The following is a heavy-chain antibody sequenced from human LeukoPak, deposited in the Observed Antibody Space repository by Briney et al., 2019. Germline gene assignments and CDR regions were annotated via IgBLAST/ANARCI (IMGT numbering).Heavy chain of an antibody. CDR3: ARAPEAAFDI. CDR1: GFTVSSNS. J-gene: IGHJ3*02. Sequence: GGSLRPSCTVSGFTVSSNSMSWVRQAPGRGLEWVSFIYSGGSTHYSDSVKGRFTISRDNSKNTLYLQMNSLRAEDTAVYYCARAPEAAFDIWGQGTMVTVSS. CDR2: IYSGGST. V-gene: IGHV3-53*01.